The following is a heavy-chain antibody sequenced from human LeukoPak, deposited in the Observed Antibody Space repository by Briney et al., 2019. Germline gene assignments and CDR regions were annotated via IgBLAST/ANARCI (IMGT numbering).Heavy chain of an antibody. D-gene: IGHD4-11*01. Sequence: GASVKVSCKVSGYTLTELSMHWVRQAPGKGLEWMGGFDPEDGETIYAQKFQGRVTMTEDTSTDTAYMELSSLRSEDTAVYYCATGKWDYSNYPIAGRFDPWGQGTLVTVSS. CDR3: ATGKWDYSNYPIAGRFDP. V-gene: IGHV1-24*01. CDR1: GYTLTELS. J-gene: IGHJ5*02. CDR2: FDPEDGET.